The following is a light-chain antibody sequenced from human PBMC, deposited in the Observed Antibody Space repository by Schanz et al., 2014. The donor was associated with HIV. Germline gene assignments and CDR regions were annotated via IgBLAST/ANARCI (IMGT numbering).Light chain of an antibody. V-gene: IGLV2-11*01. CDR3: SSYAGTNNLVL. CDR1: SSDVGADNS. Sequence: QSALTQPRSVSGSPGQSVAISCTGTSSDVGADNSVSWYQQHPGRAPRLLVYDVTYRPSGVSNRFSGSKSGNTASLTISGLQPEDEADYYCSSYAGTNNLVLFAGGTKLTVL. CDR2: DVT. J-gene: IGLJ2*01.